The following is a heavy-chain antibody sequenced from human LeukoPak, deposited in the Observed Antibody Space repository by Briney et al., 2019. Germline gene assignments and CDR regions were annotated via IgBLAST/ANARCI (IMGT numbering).Heavy chain of an antibody. V-gene: IGHV1-69*06. CDR2: IIPIFGTA. J-gene: IGHJ4*02. D-gene: IGHD2-2*01. CDR3: FVGSTQYCSSTSCRRGSIDY. Sequence: SVKVSCKASGGTFSSYAISWVRQAPGQGLEWMGGIIPIFGTANYAQKFQGRVTITADKSTSTAYMELSSLSSEDTAVYYCFVGSTQYCSSTSCRRGSIDYWGQGTLVTVSS. CDR1: GGTFSSYA.